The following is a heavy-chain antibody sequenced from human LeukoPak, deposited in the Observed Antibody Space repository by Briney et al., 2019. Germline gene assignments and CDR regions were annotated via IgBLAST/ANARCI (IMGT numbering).Heavy chain of an antibody. CDR3: ARDAEDFDWLPPYYYYYMDV. CDR2: ISSSGSTI. CDR1: GFIFSSYG. Sequence: GGSLRLSCAASGFIFSSYGMNWVRQAPGKGLEWVSYISSSGSTIYYADSVKGRFTISRDNAKNSLYLQMNSLRAEDTAVYYCARDAEDFDWLPPYYYYYMDVWGKGTTVTISS. J-gene: IGHJ6*03. V-gene: IGHV3-48*03. D-gene: IGHD3-9*01.